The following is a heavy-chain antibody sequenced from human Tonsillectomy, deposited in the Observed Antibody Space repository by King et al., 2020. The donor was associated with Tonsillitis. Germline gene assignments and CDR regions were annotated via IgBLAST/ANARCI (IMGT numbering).Heavy chain of an antibody. V-gene: IGHV3-23*04. CDR2: ISNGGDIT. CDR3: AKAVFHNDFYDY. D-gene: IGHD3/OR15-3a*01. Sequence: VQLVESGGDLVQPGGSLRLSCAASGFTFSNFGISWVRQAPGKGLEWVSDISNGGDITYYADSVKGRFTISRDNSKNTLYLQMNNLRAEDTALYYCAKAVFHNDFYDYWGQGTRVTVSS. J-gene: IGHJ4*02. CDR1: GFTFSNFG.